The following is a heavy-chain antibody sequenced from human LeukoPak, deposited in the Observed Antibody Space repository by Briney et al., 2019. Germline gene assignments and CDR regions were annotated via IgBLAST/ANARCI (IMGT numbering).Heavy chain of an antibody. D-gene: IGHD2-21*02. J-gene: IGHJ3*02. CDR3: ARRLWAYCGGDCYSVLDAFYI. V-gene: IGHV5-51*01. Sequence: GESLKISCKGSGYSFTSYWIGWVRQMPGKGLGWMGIIYPGEFDTRYSPSFQGQVTISADKSISTAYLQWSSLKASDTAMYYCARRLWAYCGGDCYSVLDAFYIWGQGTMVTVSS. CDR1: GYSFTSYW. CDR2: IYPGEFDT.